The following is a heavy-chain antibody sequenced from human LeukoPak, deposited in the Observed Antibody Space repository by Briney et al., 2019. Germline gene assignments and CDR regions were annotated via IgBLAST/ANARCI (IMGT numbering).Heavy chain of an antibody. Sequence: ASVKVSCKASGYTFASYYMYWVRQAPGQGLEWMGIINPSGGSTSYAQKFQGRVTMTGDTSTSTVYMELSSLRSEDTAVYYCARDQLPSGSYFYEDDYWGQGTLVTVSS. CDR3: ARDQLPSGSYFYEDDY. J-gene: IGHJ4*02. CDR1: GYTFASYY. D-gene: IGHD1-26*01. V-gene: IGHV1-46*01. CDR2: INPSGGST.